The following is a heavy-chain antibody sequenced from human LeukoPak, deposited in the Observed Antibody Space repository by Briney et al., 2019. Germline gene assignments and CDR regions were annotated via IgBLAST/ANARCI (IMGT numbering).Heavy chain of an antibody. CDR1: GFTFSSYW. D-gene: IGHD6-19*01. CDR2: IKQDGSEK. Sequence: GGSLRLSCAASGFTFSSYWMSWVRQAPGKGLEWVANIKQDGSEKYYVDSVKGRFTISRDNAKNSLYLQMSSLRAEDTAVYYCARDGQQWLVRKGEFDYWGQGTLVTVSS. CDR3: ARDGQQWLVRKGEFDY. V-gene: IGHV3-7*01. J-gene: IGHJ4*02.